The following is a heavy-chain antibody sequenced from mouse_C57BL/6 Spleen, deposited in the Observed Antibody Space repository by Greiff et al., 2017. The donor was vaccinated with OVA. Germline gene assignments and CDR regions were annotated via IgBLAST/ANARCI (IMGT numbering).Heavy chain of an antibody. CDR3: ARGFDGYYLWAMDY. CDR2: INYDGSST. D-gene: IGHD2-3*01. CDR1: GFTFSDYY. V-gene: IGHV5-16*01. J-gene: IGHJ4*01. Sequence: EVKLVESEGGLVQPGSSMKLSCTASGFTFSDYYMAWVRQVPEKGLEWVANINYDGSSTYYLESLKSRFISSRDNAKNSLYRQMSSLKSEDTATYYCARGFDGYYLWAMDYWGQGTSVTVSS.